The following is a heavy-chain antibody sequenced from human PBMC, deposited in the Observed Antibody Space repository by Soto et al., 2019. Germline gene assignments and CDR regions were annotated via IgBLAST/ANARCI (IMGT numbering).Heavy chain of an antibody. Sequence: GESXRVACSSSVLTCRIYCISLFRHAPGKGLECVANIKRDGSEKYYVDSVKGRFTISRDNAKNSLYLQMNSLRAEDTAVYYCARDKWSGELGVKYGMEVWGQGPTVTVYS. CDR1: VLTCRIYC. CDR3: ARDKWSGELGVKYGMEV. J-gene: IGHJ6*01. D-gene: IGHD3-10*01. V-gene: IGHV3-7*03. CDR2: IKRDGSEK.